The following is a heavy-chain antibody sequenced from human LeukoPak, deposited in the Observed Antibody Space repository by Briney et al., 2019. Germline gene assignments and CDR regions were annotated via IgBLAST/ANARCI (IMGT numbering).Heavy chain of an antibody. Sequence: ASVKVSCKASGGTFGSYAISWVRQAPGQGLEWMGRIIPILGIANYAQKFQGRVTITADKSTSTAYMELSSLRSEDTAVYYCAGDTAMDTPGDYWGQGTLVTVSS. CDR2: IIPILGIA. CDR1: GGTFGSYA. CDR3: AGDTAMDTPGDY. J-gene: IGHJ4*02. D-gene: IGHD5-18*01. V-gene: IGHV1-69*04.